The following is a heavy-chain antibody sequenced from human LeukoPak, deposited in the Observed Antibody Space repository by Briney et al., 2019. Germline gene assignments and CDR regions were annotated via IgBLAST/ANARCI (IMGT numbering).Heavy chain of an antibody. V-gene: IGHV1-69*01. Sequence: SVKVSCKASAGTFSSYAISWVRQAPGQGLEWMGGIIPIFGTANYAQKFQGRVTITADESTSTAYMELSSLRSEDTAVYYCARAPYCGGDCYSPAFNYYYYMDVWGKGTTVTVSS. CDR1: AGTFSSYA. CDR3: ARAPYCGGDCYSPAFNYYYYMDV. D-gene: IGHD2-21*01. CDR2: IIPIFGTA. J-gene: IGHJ6*03.